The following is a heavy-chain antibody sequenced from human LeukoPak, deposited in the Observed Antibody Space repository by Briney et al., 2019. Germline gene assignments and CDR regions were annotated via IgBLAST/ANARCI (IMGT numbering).Heavy chain of an antibody. CDR3: ARDREGYGSGDDAFDI. V-gene: IGHV1-69*04. CDR2: IIPILGIA. D-gene: IGHD3-10*01. J-gene: IGHJ3*02. Sequence: CSVEVSCKASGGTFSSYAISWVRPAPRQGLEWMGSIIPILGIANYAQKFQGRVTITADKSTSTAYMELSSLRSEDTAVYYCARDREGYGSGDDAFDIWGQGTMVTVSS. CDR1: GGTFSSYA.